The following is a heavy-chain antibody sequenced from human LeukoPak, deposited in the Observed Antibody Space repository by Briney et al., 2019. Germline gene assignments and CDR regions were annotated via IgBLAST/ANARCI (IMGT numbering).Heavy chain of an antibody. V-gene: IGHV4-34*01. CDR1: GGSFSGYY. CDR2: INQSGST. CDR3: ARCLHGDYVPYYYYYGMDV. J-gene: IGHJ6*02. D-gene: IGHD4-17*01. Sequence: PSETLSLTCAVYGGSFSGYYWSWIRQPPGKGLEWIGEINQSGSTNYNPSLKSRVTISVDTSKNQFSLKLSSVTAADTAVYYCARCLHGDYVPYYYYYGMDVWGQGTTVTVSS.